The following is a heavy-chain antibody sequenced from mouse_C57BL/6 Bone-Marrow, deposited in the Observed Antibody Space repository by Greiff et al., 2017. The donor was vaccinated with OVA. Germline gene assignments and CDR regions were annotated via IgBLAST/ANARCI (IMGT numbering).Heavy chain of an antibody. D-gene: IGHD1-3*01. CDR1: GYTFTSYW. CDR2: IDPSDSYT. Sequence: QVQLQQPGAELVMPGASVKLSCKASGYTFTSYWMHWVKQRPGQGLEWIGEIDPSDSYTNYNQKFKGKSTLTVDKSSSTAYMQLSSLTSEDSAVYYCARWGLDGSSAWFAYWGQGTLVTVSA. CDR3: ARWGLDGSSAWFAY. V-gene: IGHV1-69*01. J-gene: IGHJ3*01.